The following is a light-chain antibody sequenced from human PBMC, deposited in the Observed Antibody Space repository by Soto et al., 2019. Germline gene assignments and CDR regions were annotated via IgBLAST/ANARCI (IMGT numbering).Light chain of an antibody. J-gene: IGLJ1*01. Sequence: QSALTQPASVSGPPGQSISISCTGTSSDVGAYNFVSWYQQHPDKAPKLVIFDVNNRPSGVSNRFSGSKSGNTASLTISGLRAEDEADYYCTSYTSISTYVFGTGTKVTVL. V-gene: IGLV2-14*01. CDR3: TSYTSISTYV. CDR2: DVN. CDR1: SSDVGAYNF.